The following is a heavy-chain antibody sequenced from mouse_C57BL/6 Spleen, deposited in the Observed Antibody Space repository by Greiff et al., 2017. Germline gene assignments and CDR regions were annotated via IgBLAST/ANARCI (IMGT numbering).Heavy chain of an antibody. CDR3: ASGVTKAWFAY. Sequence: EVKLMESGGGLVKPGGSLKLSCAASGFTFSSYAMSWVRQTPDKRLEWVATISDGGSYTYYPDNVKGRFTISRDNAKNNLYLQMSHLKSEDTAMYYCASGVTKAWFAYWGQGTLVTVSA. V-gene: IGHV5-4*03. CDR1: GFTFSSYA. J-gene: IGHJ3*01. D-gene: IGHD2-2*01. CDR2: ISDGGSYT.